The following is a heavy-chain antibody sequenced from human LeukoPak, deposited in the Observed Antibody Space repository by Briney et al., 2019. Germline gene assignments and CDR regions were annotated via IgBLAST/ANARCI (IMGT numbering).Heavy chain of an antibody. D-gene: IGHD4-11*01. CDR2: ISYDGSNK. Sequence: GGSLRLSCAASGFTFSSYAMHWVRQAPGKGLEWVAVISYDGSNKYYADSVKGRFTISRDNSKNTLFLQMNSLRDEDTAVYYCAKDLYSNYGPADYWGQGNLVTVSS. CDR3: AKDLYSNYGPADY. CDR1: GFTFSSYA. V-gene: IGHV3-30*04. J-gene: IGHJ4*02.